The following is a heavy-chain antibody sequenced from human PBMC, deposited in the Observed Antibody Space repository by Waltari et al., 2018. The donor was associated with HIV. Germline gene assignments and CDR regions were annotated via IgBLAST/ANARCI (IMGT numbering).Heavy chain of an antibody. CDR3: ARGAYSGSYVPHFCDY. CDR1: GVSITSNVHY. V-gene: IGHV4-39*07. CDR2: VSYSGSA. Sequence: DSRLVKPSETLSLICSVSGVSITSNVHYWGWIRQPPGKGLEGIGSVSYSGSAFDSPTLKIRVIMSLDTSKNQFCLNLNSMTAADTSIYSCARGAYSGSYVPHFCDYWGHGTLVTVSA. J-gene: IGHJ4*03. D-gene: IGHD1-26*01.